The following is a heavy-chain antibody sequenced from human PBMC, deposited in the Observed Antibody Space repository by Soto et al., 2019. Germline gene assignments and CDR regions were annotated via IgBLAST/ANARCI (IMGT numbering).Heavy chain of an antibody. J-gene: IGHJ2*01. D-gene: IGHD5-18*01. Sequence: GSLRLSCAASGFTFSSYEMNWVRQAPGKGLEWVSYISSSGSTIYYADSVKGRFTISRDNAKNSLYLQMNSLRAEDMAVYYCARDVALRGYSYGRLAWYFDLWGRGTLVTVSS. CDR2: ISSSGSTI. CDR1: GFTFSSYE. CDR3: ARDVALRGYSYGRLAWYFDL. V-gene: IGHV3-48*03.